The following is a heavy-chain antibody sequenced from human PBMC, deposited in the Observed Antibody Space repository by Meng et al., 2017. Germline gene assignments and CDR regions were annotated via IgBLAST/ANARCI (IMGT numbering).Heavy chain of an antibody. CDR1: GYTFTNYD. J-gene: IGHJ4*02. Sequence: QVQLVQSGAEVKKPGASVKVSCKTSGYTFTNYDINWVRQATGQGLEWVGWMNPKSGNTGFAQKFQGRVTMTRDTSITTAYMELSSLRSEDTAVYYCARVYGDIDYWGQGTLVTAPQ. V-gene: IGHV1-8*01. D-gene: IGHD4-17*01. CDR2: MNPKSGNT. CDR3: ARVYGDIDY.